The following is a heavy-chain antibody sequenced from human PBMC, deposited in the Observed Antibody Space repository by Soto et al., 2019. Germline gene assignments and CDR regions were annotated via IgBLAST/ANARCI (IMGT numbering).Heavy chain of an antibody. Sequence: QITLKESGPTLVKPTQTLTLTCTFSGFSLSTNEVGVGWIRQPPGKALEWLALIYWNEDRRCSPSLKSRLTITKDTSKNQVVLTMTNMDPVDTGTYYCAHRVGPQVGRFFDYWGQGTLVTVSS. J-gene: IGHJ4*02. CDR1: GFSLSTNEVG. CDR3: AHRVGPQVGRFFDY. D-gene: IGHD3-10*01. V-gene: IGHV2-5*01. CDR2: IYWNEDR.